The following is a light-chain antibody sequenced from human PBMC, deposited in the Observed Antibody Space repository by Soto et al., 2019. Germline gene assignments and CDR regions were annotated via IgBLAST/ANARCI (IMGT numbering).Light chain of an antibody. CDR1: QSLATN. V-gene: IGKV3-15*01. CDR3: RQYLDWPLT. CDR2: GIS. Sequence: EIVMTQSPVTLSVSPGERVTLSCRASQSLATNLAWYQQKPGQTPRLVIYGISARASGIPGRFSGSGFGTDFTLTISSLLPEDSAVYYCRQYLDWPLTFGGGTKVEI. J-gene: IGKJ4*01.